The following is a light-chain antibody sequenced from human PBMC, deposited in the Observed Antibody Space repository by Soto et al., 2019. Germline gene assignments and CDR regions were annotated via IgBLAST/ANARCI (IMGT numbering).Light chain of an antibody. CDR2: DVS. CDR3: CSYAGSNTLV. CDR1: SSDVGGYNY. V-gene: IGLV2-11*01. J-gene: IGLJ3*02. Sequence: QSALTQPRSVSGSPGQSVTISCTGTSSDVGGYNYVTWYQHHAGKAPKLRIYDVSKRPSGVPDRFSGSRSGNTASLTISGLQDEDEAEYFCCSYAGSNTLVCGGGTKVTVL.